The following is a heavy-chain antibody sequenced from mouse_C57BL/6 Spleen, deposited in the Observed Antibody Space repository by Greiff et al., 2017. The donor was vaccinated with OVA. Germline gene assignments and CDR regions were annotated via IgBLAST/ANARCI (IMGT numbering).Heavy chain of an antibody. V-gene: IGHV1-69*01. CDR2: IDPSDSYT. D-gene: IGHD3-2*02. CDR3: AREETAQATGYFDY. CDR1: GYTFTSYW. J-gene: IGHJ2*01. Sequence: VQLQQPGAELVMPGASVKLSCKASGYTFTSYWMHWVKQRNGQGLEWIGEIDPSDSYTNYNQKFKGKSTLTVDKSSSTAYMQLSSLTSEDSAVFSCAREETAQATGYFDYWGQGTTLTVSS.